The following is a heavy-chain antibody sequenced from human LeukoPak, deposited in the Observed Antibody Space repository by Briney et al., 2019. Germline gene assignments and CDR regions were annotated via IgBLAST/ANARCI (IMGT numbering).Heavy chain of an antibody. V-gene: IGHV1-46*01. D-gene: IGHD3-16*01. CDR2: INPSGGST. Sequence: RASVKVSCKASGYTFTSYYMHWVRQAPGQGLEWMGIINPSGGSTSYAQKFQGRVTMTRDTPTSTVYMELSSLRSEDTAVYYCARGMGVARYYYYGMDVWGQGTTVTVSS. CDR3: ARGMGVARYYYYGMDV. CDR1: GYTFTSYY. J-gene: IGHJ6*02.